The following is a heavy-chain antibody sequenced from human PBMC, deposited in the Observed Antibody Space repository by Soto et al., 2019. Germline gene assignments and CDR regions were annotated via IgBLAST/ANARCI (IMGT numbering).Heavy chain of an antibody. CDR3: ARGLGGSKVTTSLFFDY. V-gene: IGHV4-34*01. D-gene: IGHD4-17*01. J-gene: IGHJ4*02. CDR1: GGSFSGYY. Sequence: QSQTLSLTCAVYGGSFSGYYWSWIRQPPGKGLEWIGEINHSGSTNYNPSLKSRVTISVDTSKNQFSLKLSSVTAADTAVYYCARGLGGSKVTTSLFFDYWGQGTLVTVSS. CDR2: INHSGST.